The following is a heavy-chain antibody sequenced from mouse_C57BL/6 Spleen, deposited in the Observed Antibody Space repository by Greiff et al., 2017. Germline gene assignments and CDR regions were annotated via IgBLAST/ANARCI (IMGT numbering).Heavy chain of an antibody. CDR3: ASNPYAMDY. CDR1: GFTFTRYW. J-gene: IGHJ4*01. V-gene: IGHV1-52*01. Sequence: QVQLQQPGAELVRPGSSVKLSCMASGFTFTRYWMHWVKQRPIPGLEWIGNIDPSDSETHYNQKFKDKATLTVDKSSSTVYMQLSSLTSEDSAVYYCASNPYAMDYWGQGTSVTVSS. CDR2: IDPSDSET.